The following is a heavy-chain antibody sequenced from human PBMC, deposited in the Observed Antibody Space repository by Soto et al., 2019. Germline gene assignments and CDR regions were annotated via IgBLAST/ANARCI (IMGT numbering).Heavy chain of an antibody. Sequence: EVQLLESGGGLVQPGGSLRLSCAASGFTFSSYAMSWVRQAPGKGLEWVSAISGSGGSTYYADSVKGRFTISRDNSKNTLYLQMNSLRAEDTAVYYSAKFETDGYNHYYFDYWGQGTLVTVSS. CDR2: ISGSGGST. CDR3: AKFETDGYNHYYFDY. D-gene: IGHD5-12*01. CDR1: GFTFSSYA. J-gene: IGHJ4*02. V-gene: IGHV3-23*01.